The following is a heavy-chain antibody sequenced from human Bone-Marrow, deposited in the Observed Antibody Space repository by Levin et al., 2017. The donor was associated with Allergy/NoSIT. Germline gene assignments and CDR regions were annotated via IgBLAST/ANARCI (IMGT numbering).Heavy chain of an antibody. Sequence: GESLKISCAASGFTFKLYRMNWVRQAPGKGLEWVSSISNSGDYTYYADSVKGRFTISRDNAKSSLYLQMSSLRAEDTALYYCTRDQSPYYDATDAMDVWGRGTTVTVSS. J-gene: IGHJ6*02. V-gene: IGHV3-21*01. CDR3: TRDQSPYYDATDAMDV. CDR2: ISNSGDYT. CDR1: GFTFKLYR. D-gene: IGHD3-22*01.